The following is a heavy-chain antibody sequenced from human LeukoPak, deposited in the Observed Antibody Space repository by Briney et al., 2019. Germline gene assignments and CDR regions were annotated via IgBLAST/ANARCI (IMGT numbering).Heavy chain of an antibody. CDR1: GGSISNYY. Sequence: SETLSLTCTVSGGSISNYYWSWIRQPPGKGLEWIGYIYYSGSTNYNPSLKSRVTISVDTSKNQFSLKLSSVTAADTAVYYCAREDYYDSSGYRIDYWGQGTLVTVSS. CDR2: IYYSGST. D-gene: IGHD3-22*01. V-gene: IGHV4-59*12. CDR3: AREDYYDSSGYRIDY. J-gene: IGHJ4*02.